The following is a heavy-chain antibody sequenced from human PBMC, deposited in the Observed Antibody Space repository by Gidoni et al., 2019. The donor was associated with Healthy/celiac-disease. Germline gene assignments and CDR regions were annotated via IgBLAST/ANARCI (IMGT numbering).Heavy chain of an antibody. V-gene: IGHV4-39*01. D-gene: IGHD6-13*01. Sequence: QLQLQESGPGLVKPSETLSLTCTVSGGSISSRSYYWGWILQPPGKGLEWIGSNNYSGSTYYNPSLKSRVTISVDTSKNQFSLKLSSVTAADTAVYYCARHSEVAADGTWWFDPWGQGTLVTVSS. J-gene: IGHJ5*02. CDR3: ARHSEVAADGTWWFDP. CDR2: NNYSGST. CDR1: GGSISSRSYY.